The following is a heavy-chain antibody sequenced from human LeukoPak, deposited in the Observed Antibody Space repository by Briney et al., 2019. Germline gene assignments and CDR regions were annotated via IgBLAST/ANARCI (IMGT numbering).Heavy chain of an antibody. CDR2: IYTSGST. D-gene: IGHD3-3*01. CDR3: AKGPGITTPYYYYYYMDV. V-gene: IGHV4-61*02. J-gene: IGHJ6*03. Sequence: SETLSLTCTVSGGSISSGSYYWSWIRQPAGKGLEWIGRIYTSGSTNYNPSLKSRVTISVDTSKNQFSLKLSSVTAADTAVYYCAKGPGITTPYYYYYYMDVWGKGTTVTVSS. CDR1: GGSISSGSYY.